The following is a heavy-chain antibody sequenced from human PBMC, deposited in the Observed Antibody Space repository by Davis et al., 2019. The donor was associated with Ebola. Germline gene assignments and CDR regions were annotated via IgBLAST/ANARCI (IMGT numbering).Heavy chain of an antibody. CDR2: IYHSGST. V-gene: IGHV4-4*02. CDR1: GGSISSSNW. J-gene: IGHJ5*02. Sequence: SETLSLTCAVSGGSISSSNWWSWVRQPPGKGLEWIGEIYHSGSTNYNPSLKSRVTISVDTSKNQFSLKLSSVTAADTAVYYCARVVTMIVGGWFDPWGQGTLVTVSS. D-gene: IGHD3-22*01. CDR3: ARVVTMIVGGWFDP.